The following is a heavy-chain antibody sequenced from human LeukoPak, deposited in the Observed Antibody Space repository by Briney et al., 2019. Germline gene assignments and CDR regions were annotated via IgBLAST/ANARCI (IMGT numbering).Heavy chain of an antibody. Sequence: SETLSLTCTVSGGSISSYYWRWIRQPPGKGLEWIGYIYYSGSTNYNPSLKSRVTISVDTSKNQFSLKLSSVTAADTAVYYCARHAQGGWYYFDYWGQGTLVTVSS. V-gene: IGHV4-59*08. CDR1: GGSISSYY. J-gene: IGHJ4*02. CDR2: IYYSGST. D-gene: IGHD6-19*01. CDR3: ARHAQGGWYYFDY.